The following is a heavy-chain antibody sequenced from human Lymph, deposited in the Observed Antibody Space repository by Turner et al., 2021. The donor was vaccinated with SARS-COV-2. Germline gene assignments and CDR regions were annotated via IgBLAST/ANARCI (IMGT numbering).Heavy chain of an antibody. Sequence: EVQLVESGGGLVQPGESLILSCATSGFTFSSYWMSWVRQAPGKGLEWVANIKQDGSEKYYVDSVKGRFTISRDNAKNSLYLQMNSLRAEDTAVYYCAREDTVMVYDYWGQGTLVTVSS. D-gene: IGHD5-18*01. CDR2: IKQDGSEK. CDR1: GFTFSSYW. V-gene: IGHV3-7*03. CDR3: AREDTVMVYDY. J-gene: IGHJ4*02.